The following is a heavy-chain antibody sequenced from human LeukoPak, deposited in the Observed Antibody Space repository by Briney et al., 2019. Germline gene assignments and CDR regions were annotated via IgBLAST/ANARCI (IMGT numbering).Heavy chain of an antibody. V-gene: IGHV4-59*01. J-gene: IGHJ2*01. D-gene: IGHD2-21*01. CDR2: IYYSGST. CDR1: GDPINSYY. CDR3: ARTAYARFFDL. Sequence: SETLSLTCTFSGDPINSYYWSWIRQPPGKGLDWIGHIYYSGSTNYNPSLKSRVTISIDTSKNQFSLKLSSVTAADTAVYYCARTAYARFFDLWGRGTLVTVSS.